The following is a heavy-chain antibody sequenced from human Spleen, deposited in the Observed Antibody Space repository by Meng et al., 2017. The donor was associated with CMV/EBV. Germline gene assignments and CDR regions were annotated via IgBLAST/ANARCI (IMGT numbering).Heavy chain of an antibody. J-gene: IGHJ3*02. V-gene: IGHV1-8*02. CDR1: GYTFTGYY. Sequence: ASVKVSCKASGYTFTGYYMHWVRQATGQGLEWMGWMSPDRDNTGYAQKFQGRLTMTRNTSISTAYMELSSLGSEDTAVYYCARGPTGYHGAFDIWGQGTMVTVSS. D-gene: IGHD6-13*01. CDR2: MSPDRDNT. CDR3: ARGPTGYHGAFDI.